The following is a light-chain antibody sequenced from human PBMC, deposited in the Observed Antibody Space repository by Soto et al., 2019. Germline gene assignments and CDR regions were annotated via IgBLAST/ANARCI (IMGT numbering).Light chain of an antibody. Sequence: EIVLTQSPATLSLSPGERATLSCRASQSVSSNYLAWYQQKPGQAPRLLIYGASSRATGIPDRFSGSGSGTDFTLTISRLEPEDFALYYCQQYGSSPLTFGGGTKVDIK. CDR3: QQYGSSPLT. CDR1: QSVSSNY. CDR2: GAS. V-gene: IGKV3-20*01. J-gene: IGKJ4*01.